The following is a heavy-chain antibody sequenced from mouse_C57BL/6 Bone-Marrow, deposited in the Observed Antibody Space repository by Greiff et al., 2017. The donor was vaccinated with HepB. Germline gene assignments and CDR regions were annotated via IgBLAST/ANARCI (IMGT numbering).Heavy chain of an antibody. J-gene: IGHJ4*01. D-gene: IGHD1-1*01. CDR3: ARARLLRDAMDY. CDR1: GFTFSSYA. Sequence: EVKLMESGGGLVKPGGSLKLSCAASGFTFSSYAMSWVRQTPEKRLEWVATISDGGSYTYYPDNVKGRFTISRDNAKNNLYLQMSHLKSEDTAMYYCARARLLRDAMDYWGQGTSVTVSS. V-gene: IGHV5-4*03. CDR2: ISDGGSYT.